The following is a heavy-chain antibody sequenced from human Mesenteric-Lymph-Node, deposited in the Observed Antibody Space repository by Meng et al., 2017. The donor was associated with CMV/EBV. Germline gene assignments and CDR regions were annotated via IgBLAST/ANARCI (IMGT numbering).Heavy chain of an antibody. CDR2: VKRKTDGGTA. V-gene: IGHV3-15*01. Sequence: GGSLSLSGVASGFSFSNAWMNWVRQAPGKGLEWVGRVKRKTDGGTAEYAASVKGRFTISRDDSKNTLYLQMNSLQTEDTAVYYCARPLPAAVNNDAFDIWGQGTMVTVSS. D-gene: IGHD2-2*01. CDR1: GFSFSNAW. CDR3: ARPLPAAVNNDAFDI. J-gene: IGHJ3*02.